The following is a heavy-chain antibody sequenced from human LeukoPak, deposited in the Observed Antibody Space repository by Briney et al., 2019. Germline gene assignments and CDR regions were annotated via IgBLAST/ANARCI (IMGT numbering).Heavy chain of an antibody. CDR1: GFTLSTYW. Sequence: PGGSLRLSCADSGFTLSTYWMSWVRQAPGKGLEWVANIKQDGSEKYYVDSVRGRFTISRDNAKNSLSLKMNSLRDEDKAVYYCARGTMEHPGTDYWGQGTLVTVSS. CDR2: IKQDGSEK. D-gene: IGHD1-14*01. CDR3: ARGTMEHPGTDY. J-gene: IGHJ4*02. V-gene: IGHV3-7*04.